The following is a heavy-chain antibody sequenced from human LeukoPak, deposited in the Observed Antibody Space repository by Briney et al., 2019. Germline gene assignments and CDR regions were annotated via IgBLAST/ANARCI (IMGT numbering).Heavy chain of an antibody. CDR3: ATRTYYDYVWGSYPDAFDI. D-gene: IGHD3-16*02. J-gene: IGHJ3*02. V-gene: IGHV1-2*02. Sequence: VASVKVSCKASGFTFTGYYMHWVRQAPGQGLEWMGWINPNSGGTNYAQKFQGRVTMTRDTSISTAYMELSRLRSDDTAVYYCATRTYYDYVWGSYPDAFDIWGQGTMVTVSS. CDR2: INPNSGGT. CDR1: GFTFTGYY.